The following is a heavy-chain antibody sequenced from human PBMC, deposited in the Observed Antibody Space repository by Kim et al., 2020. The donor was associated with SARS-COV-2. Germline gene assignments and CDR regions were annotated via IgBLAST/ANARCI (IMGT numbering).Heavy chain of an antibody. D-gene: IGHD3-22*01. CDR3: ARNIGITMIVVVTGWFDP. Sequence: SETLSLTCTVSGGSISSGGYYWSWIRQHPGKGLEWIGYIYYSGSTCYNPSLKSRVTISVDTSKNQFSLKLSSVTAADTAVYYCARNIGITMIVVVTGWFDPWGQGTLVTVSS. CDR1: GGSISSGGYY. CDR2: IYYSGST. J-gene: IGHJ5*02. V-gene: IGHV4-31*03.